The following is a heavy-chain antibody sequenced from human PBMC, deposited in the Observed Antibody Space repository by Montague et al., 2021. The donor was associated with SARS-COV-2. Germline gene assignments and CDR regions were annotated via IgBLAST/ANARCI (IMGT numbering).Heavy chain of an antibody. CDR3: ARILNSSGCLHQGPIGLPPGTLLQEHL. CDR2: ISAHNDNT. V-gene: IGHV1-18*04. Sequence: SVKVSCKASGYTFTSYGITWLRQAPGQGLEWMGWISAHNDNTNYAQKFQGRVTMTTDTSTSIAYMELRSLRSDDTAVYYCARILNSSGCLHQGPIGLPPGTLLQEHLWG. CDR1: GYTFTSYG. J-gene: IGHJ6*01. D-gene: IGHD6-19*01.